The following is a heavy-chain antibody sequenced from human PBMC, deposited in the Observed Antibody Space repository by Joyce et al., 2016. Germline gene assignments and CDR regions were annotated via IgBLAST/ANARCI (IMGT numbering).Heavy chain of an antibody. D-gene: IGHD6-6*01. CDR2: IYYSGHT. CDR1: GDSISRYY. V-gene: IGHV4-59*03. CDR3: AAYHLVRQFDP. Sequence: QVQLQESGPGLVKPSETLSLTCTVSGDSISRYYWTWIRQPPGKGLEWIGYIYYSGHTNYIPSLKSRVAMSVDTSKNQFSLKLTSVTAADTAVYYCAAYHLVRQFDPWGQGTLVTVSS. J-gene: IGHJ5*02.